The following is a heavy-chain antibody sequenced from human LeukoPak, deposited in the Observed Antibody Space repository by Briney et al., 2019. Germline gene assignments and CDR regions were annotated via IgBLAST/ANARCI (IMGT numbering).Heavy chain of an antibody. CDR3: AREKKQWLDRSSYFDY. CDR2: IYYSGST. Sequence: SETLSLTCTVSGGSISSYYWWWIRQPPGKGLEWIGYIYYSGSTNYNPSLKSRVTISVDTSKNQFSLKLSSVTAADTAVYYCAREKKQWLDRSSYFDYWGQGTLVTVSS. J-gene: IGHJ4*02. V-gene: IGHV4-59*01. D-gene: IGHD6-19*01. CDR1: GGSISSYY.